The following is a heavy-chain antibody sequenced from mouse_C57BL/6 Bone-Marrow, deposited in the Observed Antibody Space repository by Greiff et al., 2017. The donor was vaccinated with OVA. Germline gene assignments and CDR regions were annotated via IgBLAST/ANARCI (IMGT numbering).Heavy chain of an antibody. CDR3: AVAPQITTVVAPGFGV. D-gene: IGHD1-1*01. J-gene: IGHJ1*03. V-gene: IGHV1-9*01. Sequence: QVHVKQPGAELMKPGASVKLSCKASGYTFTGYWIEWVKQRPGHGLEWIGEIFPGSGSTNYNEKFKGKATLTADKSSNAAYMQLSSLTTEDSAIYYCAVAPQITTVVAPGFGVWGTGTTVTVSS. CDR2: IFPGSGST. CDR1: GYTFTGYW.